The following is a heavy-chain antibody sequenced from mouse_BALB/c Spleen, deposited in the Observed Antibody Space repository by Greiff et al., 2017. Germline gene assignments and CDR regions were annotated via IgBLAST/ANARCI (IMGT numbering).Heavy chain of an antibody. CDR1: GYTFTSYY. CDR2: INPSNGGT. J-gene: IGHJ3*01. D-gene: IGHD2-4*01. V-gene: IGHV1S81*02. Sequence: QVQLKQSGAELVKPGASVKLSCKASGYTFTSYYMYWVKQRPGQGLEWIGEINPSNGGTNFNEKFKSKATLTVDKSSSTAYMQLSSLTSEDSAVYYCTIYYDYPFAYWGQGTLVTVSA. CDR3: TIYYDYPFAY.